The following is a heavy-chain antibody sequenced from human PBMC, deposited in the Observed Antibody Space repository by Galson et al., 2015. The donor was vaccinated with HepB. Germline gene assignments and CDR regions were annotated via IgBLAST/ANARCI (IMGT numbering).Heavy chain of an antibody. CDR2: IYYSGST. J-gene: IGHJ5*02. CDR1: GGSISSYY. Sequence: LSLTCTVSGGSISSYYWSWIRQPPGKGLEWIGYIYYSGSTNYNPSLKSRVTISVDTSKNQFSLKLSSVTAADTAVYYCARLPVLRFLEWLPAGDGGWFDPWGQGTLVTVSS. D-gene: IGHD3-3*01. V-gene: IGHV4-59*08. CDR3: ARLPVLRFLEWLPAGDGGWFDP.